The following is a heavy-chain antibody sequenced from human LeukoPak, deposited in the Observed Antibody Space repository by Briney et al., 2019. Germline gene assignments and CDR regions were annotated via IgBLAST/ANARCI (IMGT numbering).Heavy chain of an antibody. CDR3: ARARTGADRKNPCDAFDI. D-gene: IGHD1-14*01. CDR1: GYTFTSYD. Sequence: ASVKVSCKASGYTFTSYDINWVRQATGQGLEWMGWMNPNSGNTGYAQKFQGRVTMTRNISISTAYMELSSLRSEDTAVYYCARARTGADRKNPCDAFDIWGQGTMVTVSS. V-gene: IGHV1-8*01. J-gene: IGHJ3*02. CDR2: MNPNSGNT.